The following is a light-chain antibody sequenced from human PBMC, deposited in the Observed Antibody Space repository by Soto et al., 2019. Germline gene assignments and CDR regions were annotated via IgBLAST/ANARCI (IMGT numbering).Light chain of an antibody. CDR2: EVR. J-gene: IGLJ1*01. CDR1: SSDIGGYDY. V-gene: IGLV2-14*01. CDR3: CSYTRTSNHYF. Sequence: QSALAQPASVSGSPGQSITISCTGASSDIGGYDYVSWYQQRPGKAPKLMIYEVRYRPSGVSNRFSGSKSGNTASLTISGLQAEDEAVYYCCSYTRTSNHYFFGSGTKVTVL.